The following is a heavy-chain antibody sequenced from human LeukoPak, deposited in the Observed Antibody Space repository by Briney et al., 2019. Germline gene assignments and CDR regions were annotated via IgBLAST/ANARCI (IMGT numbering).Heavy chain of an antibody. CDR2: INPNSGGT. J-gene: IGHJ5*02. V-gene: IGHV1-2*02. Sequence: ASGKVSCKASGYTFTGYYMHWVRQAPGQRLEWMGWINPNSGGTNYAQKFQGRVTMTRDTSISTAYMELSRLRSDDTAVYYCARAVVAAQNWFDPWGQGTLVTVSS. CDR3: ARAVVAAQNWFDP. D-gene: IGHD2-15*01. CDR1: GYTFTGYY.